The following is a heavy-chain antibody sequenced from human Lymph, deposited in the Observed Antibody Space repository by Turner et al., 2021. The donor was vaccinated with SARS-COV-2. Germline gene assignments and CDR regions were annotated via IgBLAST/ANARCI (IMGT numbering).Heavy chain of an antibody. D-gene: IGHD2-8*02. J-gene: IGHJ6*02. CDR3: ARDTGGQVDV. Sequence: QVQLVESGGGVVQPGRSLRLPCAASGFTFSSYAMHWVRQAPGKGLEWVAVISYDGSNKYYADSVKCRFTISRDNSKNTLYLQMNSLRAEDTAVYYCARDTGGQVDVWGQGTTVTVSS. CDR1: GFTFSSYA. CDR2: ISYDGSNK. V-gene: IGHV3-30-3*01.